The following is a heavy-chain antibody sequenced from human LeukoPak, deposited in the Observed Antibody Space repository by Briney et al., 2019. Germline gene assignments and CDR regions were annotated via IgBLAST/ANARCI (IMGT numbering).Heavy chain of an antibody. CDR1: GFTVSSTY. CDR3: ARSWQGAAGIKNYFDY. Sequence: GRSLRLSCAASGFTVSSTYMSWVRQAPGRGLEWVSIIYSGGSTYYADSVKGRFTISRDNSRNTLYLEMSSLRAEDTAVYYCARSWQGAAGIKNYFDYWGQGTLVTVSS. V-gene: IGHV3-53*01. D-gene: IGHD6-13*01. CDR2: IYSGGST. J-gene: IGHJ4*02.